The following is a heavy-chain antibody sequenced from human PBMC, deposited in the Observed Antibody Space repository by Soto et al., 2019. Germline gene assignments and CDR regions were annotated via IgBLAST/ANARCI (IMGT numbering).Heavy chain of an antibody. CDR1: GSTLTELS. D-gene: IGHD2-15*01. CDR2: FDLANGAQ. CDR3: AIEGRRCNQCDH. Sequence: ASVTVSCKVSGSTLTELSIHWVGQAPGEGLGRMGGFDLANGAQLYAQSFQGGVTMTEESSADTPSMELRSLRSEDNAVNSCAIEGRRCNQCDHWGQGTMGTVAS. J-gene: IGHJ4*02. V-gene: IGHV1-24*01.